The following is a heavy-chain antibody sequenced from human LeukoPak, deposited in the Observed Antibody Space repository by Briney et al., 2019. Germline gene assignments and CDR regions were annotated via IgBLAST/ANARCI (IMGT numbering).Heavy chain of an antibody. J-gene: IGHJ4*02. CDR3: ATYQLGYSYAY. CDR2: IYSDGST. Sequence: PGGSLRLSCAASGFTVSNNYMSWVRQAPGKGLEWVSVIYSDGSTYYADSVKGRFTISRDNSMNTLYLQMNSLRAEDTAVYYCATYQLGYSYAYWGQGTLVTVSS. CDR1: GFTVSNNY. V-gene: IGHV3-53*01. D-gene: IGHD5-18*01.